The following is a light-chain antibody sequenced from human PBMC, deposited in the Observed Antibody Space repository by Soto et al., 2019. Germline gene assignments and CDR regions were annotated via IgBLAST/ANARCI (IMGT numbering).Light chain of an antibody. Sequence: QSVLAQPPSASGTPGQRVTISCSGGSSNIRREAVSWYQQFPGTAPKLLIFDTTQRPSGVPDRFSGSKSGTSASLAISGLQSEDEADYYCAAWDDGLSGPVFGGGTKLTVL. J-gene: IGLJ3*02. CDR3: AAWDDGLSGPV. CDR1: SSNIRREA. V-gene: IGLV1-44*01. CDR2: DTT.